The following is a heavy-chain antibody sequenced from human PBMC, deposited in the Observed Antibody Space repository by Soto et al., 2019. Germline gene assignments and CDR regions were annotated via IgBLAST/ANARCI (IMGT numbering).Heavy chain of an antibody. CDR2: IYYRGNA. D-gene: IGHD5-12*01. CDR1: DDSINSDKYY. CDR3: ARLEGLATISYYFDF. Sequence: QLQLQESGPGLVKPSETLSLTCSVSDDSINSDKYYWGWIRQPPGKGLEWIGSIYYRGNAYYNPSLLTRVTISLTKSKSQSSLKPNSVTAADSAVYFCARLEGLATISYYFDFWGPGALVTVSS. V-gene: IGHV4-39*01. J-gene: IGHJ4*02.